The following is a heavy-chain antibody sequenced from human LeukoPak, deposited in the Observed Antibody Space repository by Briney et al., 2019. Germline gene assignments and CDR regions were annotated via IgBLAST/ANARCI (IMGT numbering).Heavy chain of an antibody. D-gene: IGHD1-26*01. V-gene: IGHV1-2*02. J-gene: IGHJ4*02. CDR2: INPNNGGT. CDR3: ARGYALYSGRYIDFDY. Sequence: ASVKVSCKASGYTFTGHYMHWVRQAPGQGLEWMGWINPNNGGTNYAQKFQGRVTMTRDTSISTAYMELSRLRSDDTAVYYCARGYALYSGRYIDFDYWGQGTLVTISS. CDR1: GYTFTGHY.